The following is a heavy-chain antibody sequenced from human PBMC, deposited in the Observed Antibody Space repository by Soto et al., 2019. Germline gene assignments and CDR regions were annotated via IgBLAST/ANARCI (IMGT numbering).Heavy chain of an antibody. D-gene: IGHD4-17*01. V-gene: IGHV3-33*01. Sequence: QVQLVESGGGVVQPGRSLRLSCVASGFTFSNYAMYWVRQAPGKGLEWVAVIWYDGTNKNYADSVKGRFTISRDNSKNTLYLQMNSLRVEDTAVYYGSRGRGTAVATPYSWGQGVQVTVSS. CDR2: IWYDGTNK. J-gene: IGHJ4*02. CDR1: GFTFSNYA. CDR3: SRGRGTAVATPYS.